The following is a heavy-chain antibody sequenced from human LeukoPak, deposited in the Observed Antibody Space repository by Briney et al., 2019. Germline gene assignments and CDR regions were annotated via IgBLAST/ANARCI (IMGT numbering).Heavy chain of an antibody. CDR3: ARVSGYSYGPYYYYYMDV. V-gene: IGHV1-8*02. CDR2: MNPNSGNT. J-gene: IGHJ6*03. Sequence: ASVKVSCKASGYTFTSYGISWVRQATGQGLEWMGWMNPNSGNTGYAQKFQGRVTMTRNTSISTAYMELSSLRSEDTAVYYCARVSGYSYGPYYYYYMDVWGKGTTVTISS. CDR1: GYTFTSYG. D-gene: IGHD5-18*01.